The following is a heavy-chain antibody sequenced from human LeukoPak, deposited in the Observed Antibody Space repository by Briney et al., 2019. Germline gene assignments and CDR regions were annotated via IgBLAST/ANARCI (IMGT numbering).Heavy chain of an antibody. CDR2: INSDGRST. CDR3: ARAGYGDPHFDF. D-gene: IGHD4-17*01. CDR1: RFTFSSYW. J-gene: IGHJ4*02. V-gene: IGHV3-74*01. Sequence: PGGSLRLSCAASRFTFSSYWMHWVRQAPGKGLVWVARINSDGRSTSYPDSVKGQFTISRDNAKNTLYLQMNSLRAEDTAAYYCARAGYGDPHFDFWGQGTLVTVSS.